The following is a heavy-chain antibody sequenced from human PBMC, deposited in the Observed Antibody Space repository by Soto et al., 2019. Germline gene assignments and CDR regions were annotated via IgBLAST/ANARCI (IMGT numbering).Heavy chain of an antibody. D-gene: IGHD3-16*01. CDR2: IYYSGST. V-gene: IGHV4-61*08. J-gene: IGHJ6*02. CDR3: ARARLTFAYGLDV. CDR1: GGSVNSGAYH. Sequence: SETLSLTCSVSGGSVNSGAYHWTWIRQTPGKGLEWIGSIYYSGSTNYIPSLRSRLTISLDTSKNQFSLKLNSVTAADTALYYCARARLTFAYGLDVWGQGTTVT.